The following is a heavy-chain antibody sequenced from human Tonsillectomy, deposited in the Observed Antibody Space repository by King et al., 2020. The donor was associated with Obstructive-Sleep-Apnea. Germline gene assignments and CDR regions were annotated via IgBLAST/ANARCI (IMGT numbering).Heavy chain of an antibody. CDR3: ARLVDDYGDYVNWFFDL. Sequence: DVQLVESGGGLVQPGGSLRLSCVASGFTFRTYSMNCVRQAPGKGLEWVSHISRDGSTRFYADFVKGRFTISRDNVKNSLYLQMNTLRDEDTAVYYWARLVDDYGDYVNWFFDLWGRGTLVTVSS. D-gene: IGHD4-17*01. CDR2: ISRDGSTR. J-gene: IGHJ2*01. V-gene: IGHV3-48*02. CDR1: GFTFRTYS.